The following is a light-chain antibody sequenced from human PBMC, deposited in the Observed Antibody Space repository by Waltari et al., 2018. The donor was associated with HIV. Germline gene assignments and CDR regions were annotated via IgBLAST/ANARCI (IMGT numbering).Light chain of an antibody. CDR2: GKN. Sequence: SSELTQDPAVSVALGQTVRITCQGDSLRSYYASWYQQKPGQAPVLVIYGKNNRPPWIPDRFSGSSSGNTASLTITGAQAEDEADYYCNSRDSSGNHEFGGGTKLTVL. CDR1: SLRSYY. J-gene: IGLJ2*01. V-gene: IGLV3-19*01. CDR3: NSRDSSGNHE.